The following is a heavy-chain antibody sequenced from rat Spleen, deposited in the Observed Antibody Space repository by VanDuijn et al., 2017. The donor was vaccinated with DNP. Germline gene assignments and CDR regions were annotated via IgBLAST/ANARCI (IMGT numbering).Heavy chain of an antibody. D-gene: IGHD1-4*01. V-gene: IGHV5-31*01. Sequence: EVQLVESGGGPVQPGRSLKLSCVASGFIFSNYWMTWIRQAPGKGLEWVSSINTDGGSTYYPDSVKGRFTISRDSSKNTLYLQMDSLRSEDTATYYCAREYPWAHYFDYWGQGVMVTVSS. CDR2: INTDGGST. J-gene: IGHJ2*01. CDR1: GFIFSNYW. CDR3: AREYPWAHYFDY.